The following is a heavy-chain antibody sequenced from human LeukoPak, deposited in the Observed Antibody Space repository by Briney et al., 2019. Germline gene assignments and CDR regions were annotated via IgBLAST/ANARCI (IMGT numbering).Heavy chain of an antibody. CDR2: IYYSGST. CDR3: ARVSSSGWYNWFDP. J-gene: IGHJ5*02. CDR1: GGSISSYY. V-gene: IGHV4-59*01. D-gene: IGHD6-19*01. Sequence: SETLSLTCTVSGGSISSYYWSWIRQPPGKGLEWIGYIYYSGSTNYNPSLKSRVTISVDTSKYQFSLKLSSVTAADTAVYYCARVSSSGWYNWFDPWGLGTLVTVSS.